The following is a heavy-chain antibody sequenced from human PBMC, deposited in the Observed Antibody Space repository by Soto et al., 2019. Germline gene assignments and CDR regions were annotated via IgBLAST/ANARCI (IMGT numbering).Heavy chain of an antibody. J-gene: IGHJ5*02. D-gene: IGHD3-22*01. CDR3: ATVKEYYYDSSGTQLGFDP. V-gene: IGHV1-3*01. Sequence: ASVKVSCKASGYTFTSSAMHWVRQAPGQRLEWMGWINAGNGNTKYSQKFQGRVTITGDTSTNTAYMELSSLRSEDTAVYYCATVKEYYYDSSGTQLGFDPWGQGTLVTVSS. CDR2: INAGNGNT. CDR1: GYTFTSSA.